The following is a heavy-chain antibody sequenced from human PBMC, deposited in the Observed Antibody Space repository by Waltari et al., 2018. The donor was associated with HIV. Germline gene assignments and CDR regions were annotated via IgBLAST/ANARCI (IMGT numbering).Heavy chain of an antibody. J-gene: IGHJ4*02. CDR3: ATKPLNYYDSSAQPHYFDY. Sequence: QVQLVQSGAEVKKPGSSVKVSCKASGGTFSSYAISWVRQAPGHGLEWMGGIIPIFGTANYAQKFQGRVTITADESTSTAYMELSSLRSEDTAVYYCATKPLNYYDSSAQPHYFDYWGQGTLVTVSS. CDR2: IIPIFGTA. CDR1: GGTFSSYA. D-gene: IGHD3-22*01. V-gene: IGHV1-69*01.